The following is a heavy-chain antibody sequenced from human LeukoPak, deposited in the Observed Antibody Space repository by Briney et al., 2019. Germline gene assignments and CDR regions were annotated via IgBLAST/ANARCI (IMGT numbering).Heavy chain of an antibody. CDR1: GGSISSYY. J-gene: IGHJ6*03. V-gene: IGHV4-59*01. CDR2: IYYSGST. D-gene: IGHD6-13*01. Sequence: SETLSLTCTVSGGSISSYYWSWIRQPPGKGLEWIGYIYYSGSTNYNPSLKSRVTISVDTSKNQFSLKLSSVTAADTAVYYCAREAARAKAAAPYYYYMDVWGKGTTVTVSS. CDR3: AREAARAKAAAPYYYYMDV.